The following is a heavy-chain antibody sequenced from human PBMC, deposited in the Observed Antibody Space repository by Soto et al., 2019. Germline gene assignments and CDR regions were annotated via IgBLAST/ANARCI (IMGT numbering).Heavy chain of an antibody. J-gene: IGHJ4*02. CDR3: AKGGRQWLVTSDFNY. D-gene: IGHD6-19*01. Sequence: PGGSLRLSCAASGFTFSDYAMHWVRRAPGKGLEWVAVVSHDGRNTHYADSVKGRFTISRDRSKNTVSLEMTSLRAEDTAVYYCAKGGRQWLVTSDFNYWGQGA. V-gene: IGHV3-30*18. CDR2: VSHDGRNT. CDR1: GFTFSDYA.